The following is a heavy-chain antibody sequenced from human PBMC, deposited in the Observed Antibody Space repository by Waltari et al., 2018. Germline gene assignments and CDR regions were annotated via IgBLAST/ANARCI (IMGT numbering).Heavy chain of an antibody. CDR1: GGTFSSYA. D-gene: IGHD2-21*01. CDR3: VHYCGGDCPAAVAFDI. V-gene: IGHV1-69*05. CDR2: IIPIFGTA. J-gene: IGHJ3*02. Sequence: QVQLVQSGAEVKKPGSSVKVSCKASGGTFSSYAISWVRPAPGQGLEWMGGIIPIFGTANYAQKFQGRVTITTDESTSTAYMELSSLRSEDTAVYYCVHYCGGDCPAAVAFDIWGQGTMVTVSS.